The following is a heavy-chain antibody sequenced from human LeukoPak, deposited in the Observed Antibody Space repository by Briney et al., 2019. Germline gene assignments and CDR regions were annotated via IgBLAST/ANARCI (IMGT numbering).Heavy chain of an antibody. D-gene: IGHD3-22*01. CDR3: ARRIGRRYYDSSGYIYNDWFDP. CDR1: GGSFSGYY. V-gene: IGHV3-11*06. Sequence: LSLTCAVYGGSFSGYYMSWIRQAPGKGLEWVSYISSSSSYTNYADSVKGRFTISRDNAKNSLYLQMNSLRAEDTAVYYCARRIGRRYYDSSGYIYNDWFDPWGQGTLVTVSS. J-gene: IGHJ5*02. CDR2: ISSSSSYT.